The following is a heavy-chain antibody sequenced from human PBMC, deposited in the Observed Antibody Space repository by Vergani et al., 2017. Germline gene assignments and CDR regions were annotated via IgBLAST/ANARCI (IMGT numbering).Heavy chain of an antibody. D-gene: IGHD2/OR15-2a*01. J-gene: IGHJ4*02. Sequence: QVQLQESGPGLVKPSQTLSLTCTVSGGSIRSGSYYWSWNRQPAGKGLEWIGRIYTSGSTNYSPSLMIRVTISVDTSKKQFSLKLSSVTAADTAVYYCARDRANFIDYWGQGTLVTVSS. CDR1: GGSIRSGSYY. CDR2: IYTSGST. CDR3: ARDRANFIDY. V-gene: IGHV4-61*02.